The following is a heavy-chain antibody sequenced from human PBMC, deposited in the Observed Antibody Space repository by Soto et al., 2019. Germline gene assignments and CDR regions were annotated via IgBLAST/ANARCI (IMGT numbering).Heavy chain of an antibody. CDR1: GFPFTSFF. Sequence: HVQLVQSGAEVKKPGASVTVSCKSSGFPFTSFFIHWVRQAPGQGLEWMGVINPSRGGAHYAQKFQGRLTLTRDTSSSTVYLDLTSLKSEDTALYYCVRAPTFFDIWGQGTLVTVSS. J-gene: IGHJ4*02. CDR2: INPSRGGA. V-gene: IGHV1-46*01. CDR3: VRAPTFFDI.